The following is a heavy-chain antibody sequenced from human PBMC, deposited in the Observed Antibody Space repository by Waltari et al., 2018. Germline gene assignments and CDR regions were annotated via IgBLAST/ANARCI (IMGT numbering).Heavy chain of an antibody. D-gene: IGHD3-22*01. Sequence: QVQLQESGPGLVKPSETLSLTYTVSGGSISSYYWSWIRQPPGKGLEWIGYIYYSGSTNYNPSLKSRVTISVDTSKNQFSLKLSSVTAADTAVYYCARETYYYDSSGYYSDAFDIWGQGTMVTVSS. CDR2: IYYSGST. CDR3: ARETYYYDSSGYYSDAFDI. V-gene: IGHV4-59*01. CDR1: GGSISSYY. J-gene: IGHJ3*02.